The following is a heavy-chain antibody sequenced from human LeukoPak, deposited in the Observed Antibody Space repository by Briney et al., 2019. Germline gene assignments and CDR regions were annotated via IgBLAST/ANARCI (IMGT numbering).Heavy chain of an antibody. CDR3: ATLLMRGRVTYYSSSGPDF. CDR1: GFTFSSYA. J-gene: IGHJ4*02. CDR2: ISGSGDST. Sequence: PGGSLRLSCAASGFTFSSYAMSWVRQAPGKGLEWVSGISGSGDSTYYGDAVKGRFTIFRDNSENTLYLHMNSLRAEDTAVYYCATLLMRGRVTYYSSSGPDFWGQGTRVTVSS. D-gene: IGHD3-10*01. V-gene: IGHV3-23*01.